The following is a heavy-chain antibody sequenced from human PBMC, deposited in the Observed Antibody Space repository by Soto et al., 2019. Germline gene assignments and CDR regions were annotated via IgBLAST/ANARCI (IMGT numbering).Heavy chain of an antibody. V-gene: IGHV1-3*01. J-gene: IGHJ6*01. CDR3: ARGVYCSGGSYPEYYGMDV. CDR1: GYTFTSYA. Sequence: ASVKVSCKASGYTFTSYAMHWVRQAPGQRLEWMGWINAGNGNTKYSQKFQGRVTITRDTSASTAYMELSSLRSEDTAVYYCARGVYCSGGSYPEYYGMDVWAQGTTVIVS. D-gene: IGHD2-15*01. CDR2: INAGNGNT.